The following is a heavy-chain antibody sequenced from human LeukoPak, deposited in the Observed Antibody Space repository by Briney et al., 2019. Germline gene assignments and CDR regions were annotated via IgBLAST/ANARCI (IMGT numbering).Heavy chain of an antibody. J-gene: IGHJ5*02. Sequence: SETLSLTCSVSGGSIKNYYWSWIRQPPGKGREWLGNIYFGGTTDYNSARKSRLTISVDTFKNQLSLNLQSVTAADTATYYCARHRSDTGGKKGVNWFDPWGQGTLVTVSS. CDR2: IYFGGTT. CDR3: ARHRSDTGGKKGVNWFDP. CDR1: GGSIKNYY. V-gene: IGHV4-59*01. D-gene: IGHD4-23*01.